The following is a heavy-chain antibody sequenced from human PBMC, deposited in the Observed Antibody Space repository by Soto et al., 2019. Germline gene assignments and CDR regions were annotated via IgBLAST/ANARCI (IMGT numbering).Heavy chain of an antibody. J-gene: IGHJ4*02. V-gene: IGHV4-30-2*01. CDR1: GGSISSGGYS. D-gene: IGHD2-8*02. Sequence: SETLSLTCAVSGGSISSGGYSWSWIRQPPGKGLEWIGYIYHSGSTYYNPSLKSRVTISVDTSKNQFSLKLTSVTAADTAVYYCARDQITGLFDYWGQVTLVTFSS. CDR2: IYHSGST. CDR3: ARDQITGLFDY.